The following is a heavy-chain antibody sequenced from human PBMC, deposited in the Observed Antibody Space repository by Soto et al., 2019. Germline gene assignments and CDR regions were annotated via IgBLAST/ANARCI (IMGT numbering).Heavy chain of an antibody. Sequence: GGSLRLSCAASRFTFSSYGMHWVRQAPGKGLEWVAVIWYDGSNKYYPGSVKGRFTISREKAKNSLYLQMNSLSAGDTAVYYCARELHGGSYGMDVWGQGTTVTVSS. CDR3: ARELHGGSYGMDV. V-gene: IGHV3-33*01. CDR1: RFTFSSYG. CDR2: IWYDGSNK. J-gene: IGHJ6*02.